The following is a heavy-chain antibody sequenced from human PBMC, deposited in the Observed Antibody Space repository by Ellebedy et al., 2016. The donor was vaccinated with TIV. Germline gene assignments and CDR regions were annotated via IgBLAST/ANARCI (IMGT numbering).Heavy chain of an antibody. CDR3: VVGDGMDV. CDR2: ISAYNGNT. J-gene: IGHJ6*02. V-gene: IGHV1-18*01. D-gene: IGHD1-26*01. CDR1: GYTFTSYG. Sequence: ASVKVSCKASGYTFTSYGISWVRQAPGQGLEWMGWISAYNGNTNYAQKLQGRVTMTRDTSTSTVYMELSSLRSEDTAVYYCVVGDGMDVWGQGTTVTVSS.